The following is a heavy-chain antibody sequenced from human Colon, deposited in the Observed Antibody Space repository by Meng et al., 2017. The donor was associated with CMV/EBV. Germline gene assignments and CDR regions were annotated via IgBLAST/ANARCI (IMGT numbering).Heavy chain of an antibody. CDR1: GFIMRDYY. CDR3: VRAEYGDYGGY. J-gene: IGHJ4*02. V-gene: IGHV3-11*01. CDR2: ISGSSNTI. D-gene: IGHD4-17*01. Sequence: GESLKISCATSGFIMRDYYLAWIRQAPGKGLEWISYISGSSNTIYYEDSVKGRFTTSRDNAMRSLYLQMNSLTAEDTAVYYCVRAEYGDYGGYWGQGTLVTVSS.